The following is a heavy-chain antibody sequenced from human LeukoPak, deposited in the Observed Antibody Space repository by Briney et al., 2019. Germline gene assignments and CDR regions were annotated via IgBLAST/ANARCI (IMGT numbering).Heavy chain of an antibody. D-gene: IGHD3-22*01. V-gene: IGHV3-30*02. J-gene: IGHJ3*02. CDR2: IRYDGSNK. Sequence: GGSLRLSCAASGFTFSSYGMHWVRQAPGKGLEWVAFIRYDGSNKYYADSVKGRFTISRDNSKNTLYLQMNSLRAEDTAVYYCAKEHTYYYDSSGYFDAFDIWGQGTVVTVSS. CDR1: GFTFSSYG. CDR3: AKEHTYYYDSSGYFDAFDI.